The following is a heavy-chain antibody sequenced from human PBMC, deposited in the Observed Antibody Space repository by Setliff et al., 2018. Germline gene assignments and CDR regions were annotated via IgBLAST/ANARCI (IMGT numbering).Heavy chain of an antibody. CDR3: ATSGGHYFDY. CDR1: GFTFSTAW. Sequence: PGGSLRLSCAASGFTFSTAWMNWVRQAPGKGLEWVSSISSTSTYIYYADSVKGRFTISRDNSKNTVYVQMNSLRAEDTAVYYCATSGGHYFDYWGQGTLVTVSS. J-gene: IGHJ4*02. CDR2: ISSTSTYI. V-gene: IGHV3-21*04. D-gene: IGHD1-26*01.